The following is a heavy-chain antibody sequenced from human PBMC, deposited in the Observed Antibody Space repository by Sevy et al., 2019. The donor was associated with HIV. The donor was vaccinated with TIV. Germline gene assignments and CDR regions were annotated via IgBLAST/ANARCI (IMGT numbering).Heavy chain of an antibody. D-gene: IGHD6-13*01. CDR2: ISSDGSDK. V-gene: IGHV3-30*13. J-gene: IGHJ6*02. CDR1: GFTFSRYG. CDR3: ANSRGRYEGSSWLYYYYLMDV. Sequence: GGSLRLSCAAAGFTFSRYGMHWARQAPGKGLEWVAVISSDGSDKEYAESVKGRFTVSRDNSKDRVYLQMNSLRLEDTAIYYCANSRGRYEGSSWLYYYYLMDVWGQGTTVTVSS.